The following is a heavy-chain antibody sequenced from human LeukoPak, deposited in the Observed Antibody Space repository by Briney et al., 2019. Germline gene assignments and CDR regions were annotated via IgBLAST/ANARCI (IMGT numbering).Heavy chain of an antibody. J-gene: IGHJ4*02. CDR2: ISGYSGNP. CDR3: ARDIATVVHQE. CDR1: GYTFTSYG. D-gene: IGHD4-23*01. Sequence: GASVKSSCQASGYTFTSYGISWVRQAPGQGLEWMGWISGYSGNPNYVQKFQGGVTMATDTSTSTVYMELRSLRSDDTAVYYCARDIATVVHQEWGQGTLVTVSS. V-gene: IGHV1-18*01.